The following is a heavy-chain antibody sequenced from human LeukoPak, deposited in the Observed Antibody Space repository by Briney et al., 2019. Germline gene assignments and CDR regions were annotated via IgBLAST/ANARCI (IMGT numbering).Heavy chain of an antibody. Sequence: SETLSLTCTVSGGSISSSSYYWGWIRQPPGKGLEWIGSIYYSGSTYYNPSLKSRVTISVDTSKNQFPLKLSSVTAADTAVYYCARRGYYDTIDYWGQGTLVIVSS. CDR1: GGSISSSSYY. D-gene: IGHD3-22*01. CDR3: ARRGYYDTIDY. CDR2: IYYSGST. J-gene: IGHJ4*02. V-gene: IGHV4-39*01.